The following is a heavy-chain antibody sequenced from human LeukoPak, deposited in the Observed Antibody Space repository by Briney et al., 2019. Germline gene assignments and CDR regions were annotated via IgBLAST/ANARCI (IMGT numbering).Heavy chain of an antibody. CDR1: GWSFSGYY. J-gene: IGHJ4*02. D-gene: IGHD5-24*01. V-gene: IGHV4-34*01. CDR2: INHSGST. CDR3: ARSRNGRDGYNFAGSFDY. Sequence: SETLSLTCAVYGWSFSGYYWSWIRQPPGKGLEWIGEINHSGSTNYNPSLKSRVTISVDTSKNQFSLKLSSVTAADTAVYYCARSRNGRDGYNFAGSFDYWGQGTLVTVSS.